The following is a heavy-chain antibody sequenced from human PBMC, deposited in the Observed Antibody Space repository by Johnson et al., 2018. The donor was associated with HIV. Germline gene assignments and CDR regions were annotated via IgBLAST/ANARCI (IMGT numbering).Heavy chain of an antibody. V-gene: IGHV3-23*04. J-gene: IGHJ3*02. Sequence: VQLVESGGGLVQPGGSLRLSCAASGFTFSSYAMSWVRQAPGTGLEWVSAISGSGGSPYSADSVTGRFTISRDNSKNTLYLQMNSLRAEDTAVYYCARDHSRDEAFDIWGQGTMVTVSS. D-gene: IGHD5-24*01. CDR2: ISGSGGSP. CDR3: ARDHSRDEAFDI. CDR1: GFTFSSYA.